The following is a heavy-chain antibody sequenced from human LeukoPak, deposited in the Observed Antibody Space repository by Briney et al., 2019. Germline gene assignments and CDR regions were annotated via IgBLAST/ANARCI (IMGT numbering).Heavy chain of an antibody. CDR2: ISSSGSTI. Sequence: GGSLRLSCVASGFTFSSSSVNWVRQAPGKGLEWVSYISSSGSTIYYADSVKGRFTISRDNAKNSLYLQMNSLRAEDTAVYYCARDRKKRGITMVRGYYYYYMDVWGKGTTVTISS. D-gene: IGHD3-10*01. CDR1: GFTFSSSS. J-gene: IGHJ6*03. V-gene: IGHV3-48*04. CDR3: ARDRKKRGITMVRGYYYYYMDV.